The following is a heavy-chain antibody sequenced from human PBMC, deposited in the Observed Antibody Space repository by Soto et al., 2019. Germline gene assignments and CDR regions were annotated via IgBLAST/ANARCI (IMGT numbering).Heavy chain of an antibody. V-gene: IGHV3-23*01. D-gene: IGHD1-26*01. J-gene: IGHJ4*02. CDR3: AEHHVPRVGAHDQ. Sequence: GGSLRLSCAVSGFTFSTSAMSWVRQAPGRGLEWVSAISADGAITHYADSVKGRFTMSRDNSKNTVYLQVNSLRAEDTAVYYCAEHHVPRVGAHDQWGQGSLVTVSS. CDR1: GFTFSTSA. CDR2: ISADGAIT.